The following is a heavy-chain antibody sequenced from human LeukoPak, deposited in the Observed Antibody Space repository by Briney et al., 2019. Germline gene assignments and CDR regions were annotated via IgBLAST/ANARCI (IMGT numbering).Heavy chain of an antibody. D-gene: IGHD3-22*01. Sequence: SVKVSCKASGGTFSSYAISWVRQAPGQGLEWMGGIVPIFGTANYAQKFQGRVTITADESTSTAYMELSSLRSEDTAVYYCTRYYDSSGYYDAFDYWGQGTLVTVSS. V-gene: IGHV1-69*13. J-gene: IGHJ4*02. CDR1: GGTFSSYA. CDR3: TRYYDSSGYYDAFDY. CDR2: IVPIFGTA.